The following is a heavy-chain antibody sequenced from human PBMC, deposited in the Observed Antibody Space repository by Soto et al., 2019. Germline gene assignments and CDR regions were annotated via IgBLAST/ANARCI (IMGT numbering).Heavy chain of an antibody. CDR3: GREPGGVGGAPTDY. Sequence: ASVKVSCKASGYTFTSYGISWVRQAPGQGLEWMGWISAYNGNTNYAQKLQGRVTMTTDTSTSTAYMELRSLRSDDTAVYYGGREPGGVGGAPTDYWGQGTLVTVSS. CDR1: GYTFTSYG. J-gene: IGHJ4*02. V-gene: IGHV1-18*01. CDR2: ISAYNGNT. D-gene: IGHD3-10*01.